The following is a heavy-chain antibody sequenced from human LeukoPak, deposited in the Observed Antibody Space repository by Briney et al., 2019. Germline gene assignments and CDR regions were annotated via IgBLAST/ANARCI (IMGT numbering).Heavy chain of an antibody. J-gene: IGHJ5*02. CDR2: ISGSSSYI. CDR1: GFTFSSYS. Sequence: GGSLRLSCAASGFTFSSYSMNWVRQAPGKGLEWVSSISGSSSYIYYADSVKGRFTISRDNAKNSLYLQMNSLRAEDTAIYYCATISWPGRGSRFDPWGQGTLVTVSS. V-gene: IGHV3-21*04. D-gene: IGHD3-10*01. CDR3: ATISWPGRGSRFDP.